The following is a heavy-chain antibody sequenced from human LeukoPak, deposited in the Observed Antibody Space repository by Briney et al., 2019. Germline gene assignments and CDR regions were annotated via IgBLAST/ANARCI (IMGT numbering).Heavy chain of an antibody. CDR1: GFTFNNYA. Sequence: PGRSLRLSCAASGFTFNNYAMTWVRQAPGKGLEWVSTIIGSGGNTDYADSVKGRFTISRDNSKDTLFLQMDSLRVEDTAVYYCATFCSGGDCYSFAPWGQGTLVTVSS. D-gene: IGHD2-15*01. J-gene: IGHJ5*02. CDR2: IIGSGGNT. CDR3: ATFCSGGDCYSFAP. V-gene: IGHV3-23*01.